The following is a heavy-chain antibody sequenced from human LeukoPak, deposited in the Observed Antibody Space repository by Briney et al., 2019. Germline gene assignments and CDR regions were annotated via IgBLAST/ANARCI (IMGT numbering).Heavy chain of an antibody. CDR2: ISRNSGSR. D-gene: IGHD1-26*01. J-gene: IGHJ4*02. V-gene: IGHV3-9*01. CDR3: ASGGIYYGAAFDF. Sequence: GGSLTLSCAASGFTFDDYAMHWVRQAPGKGLEWVAGISRNSGSRDYADSVKGRFTISRDNAKNSLYLQMNSLGAEDTALYYCASGGIYYGAAFDFWGQGTLVTVSS. CDR1: GFTFDDYA.